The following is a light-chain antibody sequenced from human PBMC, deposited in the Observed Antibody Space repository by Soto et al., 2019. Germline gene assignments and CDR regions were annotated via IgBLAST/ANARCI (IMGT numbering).Light chain of an antibody. J-gene: IGKJ4*01. V-gene: IGKV1-33*01. Sequence: DIQMTQSPSSLSASVGDRVTITCQASQDISNYLNWYQQKPGKAPKLLIYDASNLETEVPSRFSGSEYGKDVTFTISGPEPEDIATYYCQQYDNLLGTFGGGTKMEIK. CDR2: DAS. CDR1: QDISNY. CDR3: QQYDNLLGT.